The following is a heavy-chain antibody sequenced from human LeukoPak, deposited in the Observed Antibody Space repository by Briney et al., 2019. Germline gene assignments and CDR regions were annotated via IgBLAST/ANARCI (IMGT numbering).Heavy chain of an antibody. V-gene: IGHV1-18*04. CDR1: GYTFTDYY. CDR3: ARGEGTVPFDY. CDR2: ISAYNDNT. J-gene: IGHJ4*02. Sequence: GASVKVSCKASGYTFTDYYMHWVRQAPGQGLEWMGWISAYNDNTNYAQKFQGRVTMTTDTSTSTAYMELRSLRSDDTAVYFCARGEGTVPFDYWGQGTLVTVSS. D-gene: IGHD3/OR15-3a*01.